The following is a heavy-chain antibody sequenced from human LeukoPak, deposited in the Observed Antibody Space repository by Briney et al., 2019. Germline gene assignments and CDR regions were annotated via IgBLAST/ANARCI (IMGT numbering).Heavy chain of an antibody. J-gene: IGHJ4*02. V-gene: IGHV1-2*02. CDR3: ARDVFRSSSLPFDY. CDR1: GYTFTGYY. CDR2: INPNSGGT. D-gene: IGHD6-6*01. Sequence: ASVKVSCKASGYTFTGYYMHWVRQAPGQGLEWMGWINPNSGGTNYAQKFQGRVTMTRDTSISTAYMELSRLRSDDTAVYYCARDVFRSSSLPFDYWGQGTLVTVS.